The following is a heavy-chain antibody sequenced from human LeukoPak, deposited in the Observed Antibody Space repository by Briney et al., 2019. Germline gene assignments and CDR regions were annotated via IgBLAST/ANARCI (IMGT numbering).Heavy chain of an antibody. Sequence: ASVKVSCKASGYTFTNFYMRWVRRAPGQGLEWMGLINPSGGSTSYAQKFQGRVAMTRDTSTSTVYMELSSLRSEDTAVYYCARAHSGSYPGYWGQGTLLTVSS. CDR3: ARAHSGSYPGY. V-gene: IGHV1-46*01. J-gene: IGHJ4*02. D-gene: IGHD1-26*01. CDR1: GYTFTNFY. CDR2: INPSGGST.